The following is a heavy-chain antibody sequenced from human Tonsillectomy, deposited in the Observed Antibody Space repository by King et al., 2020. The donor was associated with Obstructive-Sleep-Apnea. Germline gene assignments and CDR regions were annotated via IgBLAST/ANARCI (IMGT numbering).Heavy chain of an antibody. D-gene: IGHD1-26*01. CDR3: ARDRISGSYFDY. Sequence: VQLVESGGGVVQPGRSLRLSCAASGFTFSRYAMHWVRQAPGKGLEGVAVISYDGSNKYYADSVKGRFTISRDNSKNTLYLQMNSLRAEDTAVYYCARDRISGSYFDYWGQGTLVTVSS. CDR1: GFTFSRYA. V-gene: IGHV3-30*04. CDR2: ISYDGSNK. J-gene: IGHJ4*02.